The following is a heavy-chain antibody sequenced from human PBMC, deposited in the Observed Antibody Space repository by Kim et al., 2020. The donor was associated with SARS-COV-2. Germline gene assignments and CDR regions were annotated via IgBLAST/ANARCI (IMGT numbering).Heavy chain of an antibody. Sequence: SETLSLTCTVSSGSLNTYYWTWIRQSAGKGPEWIGNVYYSGSTNYNPSLNSRVTISLDTSKNQFSLKLDSVTAADTAVYYCARGLWTFVYLGQGTLVTVS. CDR2: VYYSGST. D-gene: IGHD2-21*01. J-gene: IGHJ4*02. V-gene: IGHV4-59*01. CDR1: SGSLNTYY. CDR3: ARGLWTFVY.